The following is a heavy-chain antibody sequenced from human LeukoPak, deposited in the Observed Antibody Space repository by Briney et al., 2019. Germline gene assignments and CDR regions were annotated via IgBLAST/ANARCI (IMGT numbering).Heavy chain of an antibody. CDR2: IYYSGST. CDR1: GGSISSYY. J-gene: IGHJ4*02. D-gene: IGHD1-26*01. Sequence: SETLSLTCTVSGGSISSYYWSWIRQPPGKGLEWIGYIYYSGSTNYNPSLKSRVTISVDTSKNQFSLKLSSVTAADTAVYYCARGRTRGALYYFDYWGQGTLVTVSS. CDR3: ARGRTRGALYYFDY. V-gene: IGHV4-59*12.